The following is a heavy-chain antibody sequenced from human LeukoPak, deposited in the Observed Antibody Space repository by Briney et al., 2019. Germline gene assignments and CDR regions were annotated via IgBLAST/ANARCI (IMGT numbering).Heavy chain of an antibody. CDR3: ARGATIFGVAEEYYFDY. V-gene: IGHV3-23*01. CDR2: ISGGGGST. J-gene: IGHJ4*02. Sequence: GGSLRLSCAASGCTFSSYAMSGVRQAPGKGLEWVSGISGGGGSTYYADSVKGRFTISRDNSKNTLYLQMNSLRAEDTAVYYCARGATIFGVAEEYYFDYWGQGTLVTVSS. D-gene: IGHD3-3*01. CDR1: GCTFSSYA.